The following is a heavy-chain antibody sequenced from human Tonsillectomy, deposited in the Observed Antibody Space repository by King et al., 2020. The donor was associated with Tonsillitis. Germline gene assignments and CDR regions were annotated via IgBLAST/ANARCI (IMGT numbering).Heavy chain of an antibody. Sequence: VQLQESGPGLVKPSETLSLTCAVSGYSISSGYYWGWIRQPPGKGLEWIGSIYHSGSTYYNPSLKSRVTISVDTSKNQFSLKLGSVTAADTAVYYCARVWRAGGDEKWFDPWGQGTLVPVSS. D-gene: IGHD2-21*02. CDR2: IYHSGST. V-gene: IGHV4-38-2*01. CDR1: GYSISSGYY. J-gene: IGHJ5*02. CDR3: ARVWRAGGDEKWFDP.